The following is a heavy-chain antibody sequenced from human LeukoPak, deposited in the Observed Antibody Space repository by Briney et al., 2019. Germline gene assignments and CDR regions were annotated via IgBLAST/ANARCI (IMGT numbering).Heavy chain of an antibody. D-gene: IGHD1-26*01. Sequence: GGSLRLSCATSGFAFSTYWMYWVRQAPGKGLVWVSRITSEGSSTTYADSVKGRFTISRDNAKNTLYLEMNSLRAEDTAVYYCARDLSGSHTFDYWGQGTLVAVSS. CDR3: ARDLSGSHTFDY. CDR1: GFAFSTYW. CDR2: ITSEGSST. V-gene: IGHV3-74*03. J-gene: IGHJ4*02.